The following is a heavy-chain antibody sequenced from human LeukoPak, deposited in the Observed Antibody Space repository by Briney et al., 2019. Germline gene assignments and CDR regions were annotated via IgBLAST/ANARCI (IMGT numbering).Heavy chain of an antibody. CDR1: GYIFTTYW. J-gene: IGHJ4*02. Sequence: GESLKISCKGSGYIFTTYWIGWVRPMPGKGLEWMGIIYPSDSEIRYSPSFQGQVTISADKSISTAYLQWSSLKASDTGMYYCARHYSYGYFYYFDYWGQGTLVTVSS. D-gene: IGHD5-18*01. CDR2: IYPSDSEI. CDR3: ARHYSYGYFYYFDY. V-gene: IGHV5-51*01.